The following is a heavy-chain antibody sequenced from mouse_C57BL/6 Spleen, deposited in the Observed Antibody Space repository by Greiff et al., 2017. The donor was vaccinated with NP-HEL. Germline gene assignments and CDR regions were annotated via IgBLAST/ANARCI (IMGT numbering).Heavy chain of an antibody. V-gene: IGHV1-15*01. J-gene: IGHJ4*01. Sequence: VQLQQSGAELVRPGASVTLSCKASGYTFTDYEMHWVKQTPVHGLEWIGAIDPETGGNAYNQKFKGKAILTADKSSSTTYMELRSLTSEDSAVYYCTRLDGNYPYYYAMDYWGQGTSVTVSS. CDR1: GYTFTDYE. CDR3: TRLDGNYPYYYAMDY. D-gene: IGHD2-1*01. CDR2: IDPETGGN.